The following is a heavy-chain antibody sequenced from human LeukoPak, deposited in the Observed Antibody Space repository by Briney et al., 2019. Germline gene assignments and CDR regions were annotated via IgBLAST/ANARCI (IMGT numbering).Heavy chain of an antibody. CDR3: ARVGSTDDAFDI. CDR2: IIPIFGTA. J-gene: IGHJ3*02. D-gene: IGHD5/OR15-5a*01. Sequence: ASVKVSCKASGGTFSSYAISWVRQAPGQGLEWMGGIIPIFGTANYAQKFQGRVTITADESTSTAYMELRSLRSDDTAVYYCARVGSTDDAFDIWGQGTMVTVSS. CDR1: GGTFSSYA. V-gene: IGHV1-69*13.